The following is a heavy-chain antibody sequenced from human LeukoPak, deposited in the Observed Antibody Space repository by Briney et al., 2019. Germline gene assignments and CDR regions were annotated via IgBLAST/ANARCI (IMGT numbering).Heavy chain of an antibody. Sequence: GGFLRLSCAASGFTFSSYSMNWVRQAPGKGLEWVSYISSSSSTIYYADSVKGRFTISRDNAKNSLYLQMNSLRAEDTAVYYCARDRLGAVAGTGLVDYWGQGTLVTVSS. D-gene: IGHD6-19*01. CDR1: GFTFSSYS. V-gene: IGHV3-48*01. J-gene: IGHJ4*02. CDR3: ARDRLGAVAGTGLVDY. CDR2: ISSSSSTI.